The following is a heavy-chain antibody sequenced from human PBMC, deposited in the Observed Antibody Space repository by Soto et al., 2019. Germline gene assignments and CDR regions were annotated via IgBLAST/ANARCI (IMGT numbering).Heavy chain of an antibody. V-gene: IGHV3-33*01. CDR3: AREYLSYRNSANGWFDP. J-gene: IGHJ5*02. Sequence: RSLIHSCAASGSNFRAYGIHWVLQAPCNWLEWVAVIWYDGSYKYYADSVKVRFTISRDNSTTTLYLQMDSLRAEDTAVYYCAREYLSYRNSANGWFDPWGKGTLVTASS. CDR1: GSNFRAYG. D-gene: IGHD1-26*01. CDR2: IWYDGSYK.